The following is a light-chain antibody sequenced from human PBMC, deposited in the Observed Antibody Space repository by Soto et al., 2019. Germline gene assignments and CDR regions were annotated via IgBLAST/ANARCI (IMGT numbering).Light chain of an antibody. CDR1: QNVLYSSSNRNY. J-gene: IGKJ4*01. CDR3: QQYYNTPLT. V-gene: IGKV4-1*01. Sequence: DIVMTQSPDSLAVSLGERATINCKSSQNVLYSSSNRNYVNWYQQKPGQPPKLLIYWASIRESGVPDRFSGSGSGPEFTLTISSLQAEDVALYYCQQYYNTPLTFGGGTKVEI. CDR2: WAS.